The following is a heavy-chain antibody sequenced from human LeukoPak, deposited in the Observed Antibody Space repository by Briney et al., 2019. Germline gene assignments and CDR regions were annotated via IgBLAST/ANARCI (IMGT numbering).Heavy chain of an antibody. CDR2: IGAYNGNT. CDR1: GGTFSSYA. D-gene: IGHD6-6*01. V-gene: IGHV1-18*01. J-gene: IGHJ4*02. Sequence: AASVKVSCKASGGTFSSYAISWVRQAPGQGLEWMGWIGAYNGNTNYAQKLQGRVTMTTDTSTSTAYMELRSLRSDDTAVYYCARDRRSSSSNSILFDYWGQGTVVTVSS. CDR3: ARDRRSSSSNSILFDY.